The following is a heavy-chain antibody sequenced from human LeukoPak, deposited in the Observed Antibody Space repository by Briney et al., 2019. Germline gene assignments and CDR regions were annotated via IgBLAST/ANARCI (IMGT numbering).Heavy chain of an antibody. CDR3: ARSVANYDILTGYEAQEVDY. V-gene: IGHV1-2*02. CDR1: GYTFTGYY. J-gene: IGHJ4*02. CDR2: INPNSGGT. D-gene: IGHD3-9*01. Sequence: ASVKVSCKASGYTFTGYYMHWVRQAPGQGLEWMGWINPNSGGTNYAQKFQGRVTMTRDTSISTAYMELSRLRSDDTAVYYCARSVANYDILTGYEAQEVDYWGQGTLVTVSS.